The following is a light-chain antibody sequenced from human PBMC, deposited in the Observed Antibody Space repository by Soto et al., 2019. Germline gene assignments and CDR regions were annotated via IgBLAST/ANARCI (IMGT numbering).Light chain of an antibody. J-gene: IGLJ2*01. CDR2: GNS. CDR3: QSYDDSLSGSVI. V-gene: IGLV1-40*01. CDR1: SSDIGEGYD. Sequence: QSVLTQPPSVSGAPGQRVTISCTESSSDIGEGYDVHWYQQLPETAPKLLIYGNSNRPSGVPDRFSGSKSGTSASLAITGLQAEDEADYYCQSYDDSLSGSVIFGGGTKVTVL.